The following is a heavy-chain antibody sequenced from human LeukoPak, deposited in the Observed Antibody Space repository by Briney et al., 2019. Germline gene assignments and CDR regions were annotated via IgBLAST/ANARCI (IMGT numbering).Heavy chain of an antibody. V-gene: IGHV1-46*02. Sequence: ASVKVSCKASGYSFNSQGMNWVRQAPGQGLEWMGIINPSGGSTSYAQKFQGRVTMTRDTSTSTVYMELSSLRSEDTAVYYCARDPSYGSGSYYLFDPWGQGTLVTVSS. CDR3: ARDPSYGSGSYYLFDP. CDR2: INPSGGST. D-gene: IGHD3-10*01. CDR1: GYSFNSQG. J-gene: IGHJ5*02.